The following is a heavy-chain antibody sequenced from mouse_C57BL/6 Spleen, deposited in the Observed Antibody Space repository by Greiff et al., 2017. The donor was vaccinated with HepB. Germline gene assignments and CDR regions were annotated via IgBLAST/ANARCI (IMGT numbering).Heavy chain of an antibody. CDR1: GFTFSDYG. D-gene: IGHD2-5*01. CDR3: ARSNYVPYWYFDV. CDR2: ISSGSSTI. V-gene: IGHV5-17*01. J-gene: IGHJ1*03. Sequence: EVKLVESGGGLVKPGGSLKLSCAASGFTFSDYGMHWVRQAPEKGLEWVAYISSGSSTIYYADTVKGRFTISRDNAKNTLFLQMTSLRSEDTAMYYCARSNYVPYWYFDVWGTGTTVTVSS.